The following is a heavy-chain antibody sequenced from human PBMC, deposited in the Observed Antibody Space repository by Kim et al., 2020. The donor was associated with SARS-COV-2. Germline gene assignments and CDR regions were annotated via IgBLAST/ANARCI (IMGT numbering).Heavy chain of an antibody. Sequence: ANSYATAYAASVKGRFTISRDDSKNTAYLQMNSLKTEDTAVYYCTSLDDYWGQGTLVTVSS. CDR3: TSLDDY. J-gene: IGHJ4*02. V-gene: IGHV3-73*01. CDR2: ANSYAT.